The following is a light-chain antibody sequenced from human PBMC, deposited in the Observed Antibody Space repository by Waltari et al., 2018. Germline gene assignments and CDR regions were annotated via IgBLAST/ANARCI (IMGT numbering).Light chain of an antibody. V-gene: IGKV3-20*01. CDR1: QSVGRY. Sequence: ILLTQSPGTLSLSPGESATLSCRASQSVGRYLAWYQQKPGQAPTLLIYDASTRATGIPDRFSGSGSGTDFSLTISRLESEDFAVYYCQKYVNLPATFGQGTKVEIK. CDR2: DAS. CDR3: QKYVNLPAT. J-gene: IGKJ1*01.